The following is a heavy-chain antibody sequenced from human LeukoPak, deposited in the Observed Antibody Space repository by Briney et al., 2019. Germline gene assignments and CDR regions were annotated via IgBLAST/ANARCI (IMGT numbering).Heavy chain of an antibody. CDR3: ARAGRTDGYKSYFDY. V-gene: IGHV4-59*01. Sequence: SETLSLTCTVSGGSISSYYWNWIRQPPGKGLEWIGYIYYSGSTNYNPSLKSRVTISVDTFKNQFSLTLSSVTAADTAVYYCARAGRTDGYKSYFDYWGQGTLVTVSS. CDR1: GGSISSYY. D-gene: IGHD5-24*01. CDR2: IYYSGST. J-gene: IGHJ4*02.